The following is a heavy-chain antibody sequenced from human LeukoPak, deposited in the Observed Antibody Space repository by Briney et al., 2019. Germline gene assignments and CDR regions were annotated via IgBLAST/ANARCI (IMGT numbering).Heavy chain of an antibody. CDR1: GYTFTSYY. CDR2: INPSGGST. D-gene: IGHD1-7*01. J-gene: IGHJ4*02. Sequence: ASVKVSCKASGYTFTSYYIHWVRQAPGQGLEWMGIINPSGGSTSYAQKFQGRVTMTRDTSTSTVYMELSSLRSEDTAVYYCARAQKTGTTSKFSFDYWGQGTLVTFSS. V-gene: IGHV1-46*01. CDR3: ARAQKTGTTSKFSFDY.